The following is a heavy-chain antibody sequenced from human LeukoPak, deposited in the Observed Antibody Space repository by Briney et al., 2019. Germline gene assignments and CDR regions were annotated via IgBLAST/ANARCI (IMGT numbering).Heavy chain of an antibody. J-gene: IGHJ4*02. Sequence: SETLSLTCTVSGGSISIYYWTWIRQPPGKGLEWIGYIYYSGSTNYNPSLKSRVTISVDTSKNQFSLKLSSVTAADTAVYYCARRNFLDGKLPDWGQGTLVTVSS. D-gene: IGHD2/OR15-2a*01. CDR2: IYYSGST. CDR1: GGSISIYY. V-gene: IGHV4-59*12. CDR3: ARRNFLDGKLPD.